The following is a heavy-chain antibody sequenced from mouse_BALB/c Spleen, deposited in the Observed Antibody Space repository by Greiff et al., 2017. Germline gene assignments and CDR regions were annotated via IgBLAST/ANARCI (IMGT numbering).Heavy chain of an antibody. V-gene: IGHV1S81*02. CDR2: INPSNGRT. J-gene: IGHJ2*01. CDR3: ARGEKYGNPDY. D-gene: IGHD2-10*02. Sequence: QVQLKQPGAELVKPGASVKLSCKASGYTFTSYWMHWVKQRPGQGLEWIGEINPSNGRTNYNEKFKSKATLTVDKSSSTAYMQLSSLTSEDSAVYYCARGEKYGNPDYWGQGTTLTVSS. CDR1: GYTFTSYW.